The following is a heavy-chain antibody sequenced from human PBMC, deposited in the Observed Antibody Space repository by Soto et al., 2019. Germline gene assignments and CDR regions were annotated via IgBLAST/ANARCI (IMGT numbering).Heavy chain of an antibody. CDR1: GFGFDAHY. CDR2: SRDRANGYTT. Sequence: VQLLESGGGLVQPGGSLTLSCAVSGFGFDAHYMDWVRQAPGKGLEWVGRSRDRANGYTTEYAASVKGRFTISRDNSENSLYLQMNSLKTEDTAVYYCARDSGRGWSNFDYWGQGSLVIVSS. V-gene: IGHV3-72*01. J-gene: IGHJ4*02. D-gene: IGHD6-19*01. CDR3: ARDSGRGWSNFDY.